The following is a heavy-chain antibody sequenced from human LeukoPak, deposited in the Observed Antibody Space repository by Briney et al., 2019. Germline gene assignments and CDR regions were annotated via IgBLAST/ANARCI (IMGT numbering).Heavy chain of an antibody. J-gene: IGHJ3*02. CDR1: GGSISSSSYY. Sequence: PSETLSLTCTVSGGSISSSSYYWGWIRQPPGKGLEWIGSIYYSGSTYYNPSLKSRVTISVDTSKNQFSLKLSSVTAADTAVYYCAEGRQWLGDAFDIWGQGTMVTVSS. V-gene: IGHV4-39*01. CDR2: IYYSGST. CDR3: AEGRQWLGDAFDI. D-gene: IGHD6-19*01.